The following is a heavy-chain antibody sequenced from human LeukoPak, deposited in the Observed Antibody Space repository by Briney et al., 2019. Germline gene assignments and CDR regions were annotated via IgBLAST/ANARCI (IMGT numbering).Heavy chain of an antibody. V-gene: IGHV4-59*01. D-gene: IGHD2-2*01. CDR3: ARYHCTSTSCLNFDY. Sequence: PSETLSLTCTVSGGSISGYYWSWIRQPPGKGLEWIGFIHYSGKTNQNPSLKSRVTVSLDTSKNQFSLNLSSATAADTAVYYCARYHCTSTSCLNFDYWGQGTLVTVSS. CDR1: GGSISGYY. J-gene: IGHJ4*02. CDR2: IHYSGKT.